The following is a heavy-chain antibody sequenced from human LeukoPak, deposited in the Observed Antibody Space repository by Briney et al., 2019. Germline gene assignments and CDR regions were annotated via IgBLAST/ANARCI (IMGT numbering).Heavy chain of an antibody. Sequence: SETLSLTCTVSGYSISSGYCWGWIRQPPGKGLEWIGTIYHDGRTYFNPSLKSRVTISLDTSKNQFSLKLSSVTAADTAVYYCAREGPYCSGGSCYHWFDPWGQGTLVTVSS. J-gene: IGHJ5*02. CDR3: AREGPYCSGGSCYHWFDP. CDR1: GYSISSGYC. D-gene: IGHD2-15*01. CDR2: IYHDGRT. V-gene: IGHV4-38-2*02.